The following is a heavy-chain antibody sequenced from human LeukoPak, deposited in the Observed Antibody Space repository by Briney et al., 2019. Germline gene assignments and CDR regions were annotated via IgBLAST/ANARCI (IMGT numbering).Heavy chain of an antibody. CDR1: GFTFSSYW. CDR3: ARELRYFDWLPNRFDP. D-gene: IGHD3-9*01. J-gene: IGHJ5*02. Sequence: GGSLRLSCAASGFTFSSYWMSWVRQAPGKGLEWVASIKQDGSEKYYVDSVKGRFTISRDNAKNSLYLQMNSLRAEDTAVYYCARELRYFDWLPNRFDPWGQGTLVTVSS. CDR2: IKQDGSEK. V-gene: IGHV3-7*01.